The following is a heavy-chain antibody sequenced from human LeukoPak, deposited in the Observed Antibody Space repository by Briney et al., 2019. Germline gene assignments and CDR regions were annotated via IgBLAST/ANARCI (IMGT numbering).Heavy chain of an antibody. CDR3: VRDRGGSGWYYFDC. J-gene: IGHJ4*02. Sequence: GGSLRLSCAASGFTFSIYAMHWVRQGPGKGLEHVSGISYNGSQTYYGNSVKGRFTISRDNAKNTVYLQMASLRVDDMAVYYCVRDRGGSGWYYFDCWGQGILVTVSS. CDR1: GFTFSIYA. D-gene: IGHD6-19*01. CDR2: ISYNGSQT. V-gene: IGHV3-64*01.